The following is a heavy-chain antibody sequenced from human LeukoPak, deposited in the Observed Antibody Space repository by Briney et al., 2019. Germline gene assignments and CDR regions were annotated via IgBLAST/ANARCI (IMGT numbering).Heavy chain of an antibody. CDR1: GFTFSDYG. D-gene: IGHD3-22*01. J-gene: IGHJ4*02. CDR3: ARGVDYYENSGTIDY. CDR2: IWYDGSNK. V-gene: IGHV3-33*01. Sequence: PGKSLRLSRTASGFTFSDYGMHWVRQPPGKGLEWVAIIWYDGSNKKYEDSVKGRFTISRDNSKNTLYLQMNSLRAEDTAVYYCARGVDYYENSGTIDYWGQGTLVTVSS.